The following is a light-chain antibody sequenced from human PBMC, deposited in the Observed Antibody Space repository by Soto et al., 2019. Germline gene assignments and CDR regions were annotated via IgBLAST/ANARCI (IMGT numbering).Light chain of an antibody. Sequence: EIVMSQSPSTLSVSPGERATLSCRASQSVSSNLAWYQQRPGQAPRLLINDASRRATGIPDRFSGSGSGADFTLTISSLEPEDFAVYYCQQRSSWPITFGQGRRLEIK. CDR1: QSVSSN. J-gene: IGKJ5*01. CDR3: QQRSSWPIT. V-gene: IGKV3-11*01. CDR2: DAS.